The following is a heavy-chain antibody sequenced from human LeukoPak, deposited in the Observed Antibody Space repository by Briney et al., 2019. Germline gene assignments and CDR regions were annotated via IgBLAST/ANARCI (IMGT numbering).Heavy chain of an antibody. CDR1: GFTFSSYE. J-gene: IGHJ5*02. CDR2: ISSSGSTI. Sequence: GGSLRLSCAASGFTFSSYEMNWVRQAPGKGQEWVSYISSSGSTIYYADSVKGRFTISRDNAKNSLYLQMNSLRAEDTAVYYCAREAKSYYDTTTGWFDPWGQGTLVTVSS. D-gene: IGHD3-22*01. CDR3: AREAKSYYDTTTGWFDP. V-gene: IGHV3-48*03.